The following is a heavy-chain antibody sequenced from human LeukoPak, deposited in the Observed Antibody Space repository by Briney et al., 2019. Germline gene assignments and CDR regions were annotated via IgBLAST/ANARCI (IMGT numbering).Heavy chain of an antibody. CDR2: ISWNSGSI. CDR1: GFTFDDYA. J-gene: IGHJ4*02. D-gene: IGHD3-10*01. Sequence: GGSLRLSCAASGFTFDDYAMHWVRQAPGKGLEWVSGISWNSGSIGYADSVKGRFTISRDNAKNSLYLQMNSLRAEDTALYYCAKGRRDYYGSGTFDYWGQGTLVTVSS. V-gene: IGHV3-9*01. CDR3: AKGRRDYYGSGTFDY.